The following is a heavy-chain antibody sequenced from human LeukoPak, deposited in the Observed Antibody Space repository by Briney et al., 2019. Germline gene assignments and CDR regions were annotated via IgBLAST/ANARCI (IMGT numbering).Heavy chain of an antibody. Sequence: SGTLSLTCVVCNGSISSSNWWSWFRQPPGKGLEWIGEINLSGSTNYNPSLKSRVIISLDKSNNQFSLNLSSVAAADTAVYYCAREGTTGGTSCFDPWGQGTLVTVSS. V-gene: IGHV4-4*02. D-gene: IGHD1/OR15-1a*01. CDR3: AREGTTGGTSCFDP. CDR1: NGSISSSNW. J-gene: IGHJ5*02. CDR2: INLSGST.